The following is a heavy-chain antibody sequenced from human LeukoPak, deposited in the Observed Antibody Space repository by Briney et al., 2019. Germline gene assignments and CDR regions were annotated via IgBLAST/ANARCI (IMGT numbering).Heavy chain of an antibody. D-gene: IGHD2-2*01. CDR1: GFTFSSYW. V-gene: IGHV3-7*01. CDR3: ARSAIVVVPAATDDAFDI. Sequence: GGSLRLSCAASGFTFSSYWMSWVRQAPGKGLEWVANIKQDGSEKYYVDSVKGRFTISRDNAKNSLYLQMNSLRAEDTAVYYCARSAIVVVPAATDDAFDIWGQGTMVTVSS. J-gene: IGHJ3*02. CDR2: IKQDGSEK.